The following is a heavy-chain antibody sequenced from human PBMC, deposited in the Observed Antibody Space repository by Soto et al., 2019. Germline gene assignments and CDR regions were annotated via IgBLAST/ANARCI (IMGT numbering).Heavy chain of an antibody. Sequence: PPETLSLTCSVSGSFVSNKTYYWSWIRLPPGKRLKWIGPVYYSCNTNYNPTLKSRVTISVDLSKIQFFLRLSSVPTADTALYYCARTTSVHNTRQSRYLFAYWGQRTIVTVSS. J-gene: IGHJ4*02. CDR3: ARTTSVHNTRQSRYLFAY. V-gene: IGHV4-61*01. CDR1: GSFVSNKTYY. CDR2: VYYSCNT. D-gene: IGHD1-1*01.